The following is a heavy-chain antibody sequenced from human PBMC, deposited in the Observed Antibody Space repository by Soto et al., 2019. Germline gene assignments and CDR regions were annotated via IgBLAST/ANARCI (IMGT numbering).Heavy chain of an antibody. CDR1: GFMFSTYL. J-gene: IGHJ6*02. CDR2: IRQGGNEK. CDR3: VGALTYEVPYYYYGMDV. Sequence: WSLRLSCTASGFMFSTYLMSWVRHAPLKVLEWVANIRQGGNEKFYVDSVKGRFTISRDNAKKSLYLQMNSLRAEDTAVYYCVGALTYEVPYYYYGMDVWGQGTTVTVSS. V-gene: IGHV3-7*01. D-gene: IGHD3-16*01.